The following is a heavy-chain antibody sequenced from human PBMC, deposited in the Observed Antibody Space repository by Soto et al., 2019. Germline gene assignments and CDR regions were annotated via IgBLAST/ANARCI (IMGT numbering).Heavy chain of an antibody. Sequence: QVQLQESGPGLVKPSETLSLTCTVSGGSISSYYWSWIRQPPGKGLEWIGYIYYSGSTNYNPYLKSRVTISVDTSKNQFSLKLSSVTAADTAVYYCASHSSSSAYLDYWGQGTLVTVSS. CDR1: GGSISSYY. CDR3: ASHSSSSAYLDY. D-gene: IGHD6-6*01. CDR2: IYYSGST. V-gene: IGHV4-59*08. J-gene: IGHJ4*02.